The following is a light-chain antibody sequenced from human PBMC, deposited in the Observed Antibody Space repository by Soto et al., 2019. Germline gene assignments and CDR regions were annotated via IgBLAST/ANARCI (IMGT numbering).Light chain of an antibody. CDR3: SSYTNTNTYV. CDR1: SSDVGGYIF. V-gene: IGLV2-14*01. Sequence: QSALTQPASVSGSPGQSMTISCTGTSSDVGGYIFVSWYQQHQGKAPKLIIYEVGNRPSGVSNRFSGSKSGNTASLTISGLQTEDEADYFCSSYTNTNTYVFGTGTKVTVL. CDR2: EVG. J-gene: IGLJ1*01.